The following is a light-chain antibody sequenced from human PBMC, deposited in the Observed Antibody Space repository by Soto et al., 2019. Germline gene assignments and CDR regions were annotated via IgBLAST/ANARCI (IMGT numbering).Light chain of an antibody. J-gene: IGKJ4*01. V-gene: IGKV1-39*01. CDR3: QQSYTTPLT. CDR2: GAS. Sequence: DVPMTQTPSSLPASVGDRVTIICRASQTIGNYLNWYQQKPGKAPNLLIYGASSLQSGVPSRFTGSGSGTDFTLTISSLQPEDFATYFCQQSYTTPLTFGGGTKVEIE. CDR1: QTIGNY.